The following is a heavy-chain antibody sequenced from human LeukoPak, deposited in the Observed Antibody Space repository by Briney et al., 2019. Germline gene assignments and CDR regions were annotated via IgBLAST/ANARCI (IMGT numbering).Heavy chain of an antibody. CDR3: ARRMATRYYSGMDF. CDR2: INSDGSST. V-gene: IGHV3-74*01. D-gene: IGHD5-24*01. Sequence: GGSLRLSCAASGFTFSSYWMHWVRQAPGKGLVWVSRINSDGSSTTYADSVKGRFTISRDGAKNTVYLQMNSLRAEDTAVYYCARRMATRYYSGMDFWGQGTRVTVSS. CDR1: GFTFSSYW. J-gene: IGHJ6*02.